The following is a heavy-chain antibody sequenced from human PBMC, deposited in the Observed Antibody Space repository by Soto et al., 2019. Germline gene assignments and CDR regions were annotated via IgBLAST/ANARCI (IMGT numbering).Heavy chain of an antibody. CDR2: IYYSGST. CDR1: GGSISSYY. D-gene: IGHD3-3*01. V-gene: IGHV4-59*08. J-gene: IGHJ6*03. Sequence: SETLSLTCTVSGGSISSYYWSWIRQPPGKGLEWIGYIYYSGSTNYNPSLKSRVTISVDTSKNQLSLKLSSVTAADTAVYYCARLRSGVVTSNYYYYMDVWGKGTTVTVSS. CDR3: ARLRSGVVTSNYYYYMDV.